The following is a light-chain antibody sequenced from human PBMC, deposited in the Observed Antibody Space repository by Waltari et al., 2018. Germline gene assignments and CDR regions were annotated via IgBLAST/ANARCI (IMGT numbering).Light chain of an antibody. J-gene: IGKJ4*01. V-gene: IGKV1-39*01. Sequence: DIQMTQSPSSLSASVGDRVTISCRASQSISFSLNLYQQKLGQAPRLLIYGASSLQFGVPSKFSGSGSGTDFTLTISGLQPDDIATYYCQQSYTTPLTFGGGTKVEIK. CDR1: QSISFS. CDR3: QQSYTTPLT. CDR2: GAS.